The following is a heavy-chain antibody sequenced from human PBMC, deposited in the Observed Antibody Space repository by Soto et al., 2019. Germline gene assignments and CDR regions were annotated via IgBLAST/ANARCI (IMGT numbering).Heavy chain of an antibody. J-gene: IGHJ5*02. V-gene: IGHV3-48*01. CDR1: GFTFSSYS. Sequence: EVQLVESGGGLVQPGGSLRLSCAASGFTFSSYSMNWVRQAPGKGLEWVSCISSSSSTIYYAHSVKGRFTISRDNAKNSLYLQMNSLRAEDTAVYYCARDLGSGSYYNDNWFDPWGQGSLVTVSS. D-gene: IGHD3-10*01. CDR3: ARDLGSGSYYNDNWFDP. CDR2: ISSSSSTI.